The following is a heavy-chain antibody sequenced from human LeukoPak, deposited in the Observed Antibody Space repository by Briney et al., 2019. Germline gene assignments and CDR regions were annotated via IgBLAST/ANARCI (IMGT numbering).Heavy chain of an antibody. J-gene: IGHJ3*02. D-gene: IGHD5-12*01. V-gene: IGHV3-21*04. CDR2: ISSSSSYI. Sequence: GRSLRLSCAASGFTFSSYSMNWVRQAPGKGLEWVSSISSSSSYIYYADSVKGRFAISKDNAKSSPYLQMNSLRAEDTAIYYCARESGYAFDIWGQGTLVTVSS. CDR1: GFTFSSYS. CDR3: ARESGYAFDI.